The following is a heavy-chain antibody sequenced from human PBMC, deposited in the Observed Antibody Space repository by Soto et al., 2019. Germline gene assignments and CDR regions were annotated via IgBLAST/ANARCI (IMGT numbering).Heavy chain of an antibody. CDR2: IYYSGST. CDR1: GGSISSSSYY. D-gene: IGHD3-10*01. J-gene: IGHJ4*02. Sequence: SETLSLTCTVSGGSISSSSYYWGWIRQPPGKGLEWIGSIYYSGSTYYNPSLKSRVTISVDTSKNQFSLKLSSVTAADTAVYYCARSRALVRGLIGPPPAYWGQGTLVTVSS. CDR3: ARSRALVRGLIGPPPAY. V-gene: IGHV4-39*01.